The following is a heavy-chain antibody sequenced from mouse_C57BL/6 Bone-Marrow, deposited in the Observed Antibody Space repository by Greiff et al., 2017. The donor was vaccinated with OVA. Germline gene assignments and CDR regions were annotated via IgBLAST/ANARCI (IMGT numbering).Heavy chain of an antibody. J-gene: IGHJ3*01. CDR1: GFTFSDYG. Sequence: EVKLMESGGGLVQPGGSLKLSCAASGFTFSDYGMAWVRQAPRKGPEWVAFISNLAYSIYYADTVTGRFTISRENAKNTLYLEMSSLRSEDTAMYYCARLDYYDYDEGFAYWGQGTLVTVSA. CDR3: ARLDYYDYDEGFAY. CDR2: ISNLAYSI. V-gene: IGHV5-15*01. D-gene: IGHD2-4*01.